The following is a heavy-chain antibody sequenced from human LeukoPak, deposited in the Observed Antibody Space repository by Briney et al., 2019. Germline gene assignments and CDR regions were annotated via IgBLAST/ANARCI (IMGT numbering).Heavy chain of an antibody. CDR1: GFTFSNAW. CDR2: IKTKTDGGTI. J-gene: IGHJ4*02. CDR3: NAVHDY. V-gene: IGHV3-15*01. Sequence: SGGSLRLSCVASGFTFSNAWMSWVRQAPGKGLEWVGRIKTKTDGGTIDYAAPVKGRFTISRDDSKNTLYLQMSSLKSEDTAVYYCNAVHDYRGQGTPVTVSS.